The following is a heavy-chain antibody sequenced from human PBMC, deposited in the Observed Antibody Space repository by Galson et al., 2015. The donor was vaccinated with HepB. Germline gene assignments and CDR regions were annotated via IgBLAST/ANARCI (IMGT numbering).Heavy chain of an antibody. Sequence: SLRLSCAASGFTFSNAWMSWVRQAPGKGLEWVGRIKSKTDGGTTDYAAPVKGRFTISRDDSKNTLYLQMNSLKTEDTAVYYCTTDGEPLIVATYYFDYWGQGTLVTVSS. V-gene: IGHV3-15*01. CDR1: GFTFSNAW. D-gene: IGHD5-12*01. CDR2: IKSKTDGGTT. CDR3: TTDGEPLIVATYYFDY. J-gene: IGHJ4*02.